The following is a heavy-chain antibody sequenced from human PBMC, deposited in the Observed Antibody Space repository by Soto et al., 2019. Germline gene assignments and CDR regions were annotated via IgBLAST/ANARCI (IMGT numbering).Heavy chain of an antibody. D-gene: IGHD6-13*01. CDR3: ATPVSNVWYEY. J-gene: IGHJ4*02. CDR1: GYCFINYW. Sequence: FLPIALTGSGYCFINYWISWVSQMPGKGLEWMGIINGCDSDTRYSPSFQGQVTVSADKSIGTAYLQWSSLKASDPAIYSCATPVSNVWYEYCGQRTPVTVSS. CDR2: INGCDSDT. V-gene: IGHV5-51*01.